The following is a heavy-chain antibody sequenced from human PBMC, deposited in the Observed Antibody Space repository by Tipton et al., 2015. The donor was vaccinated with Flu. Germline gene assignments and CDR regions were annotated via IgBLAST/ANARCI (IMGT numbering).Heavy chain of an antibody. CDR3: GRGPQVPVWHYYDGMDV. J-gene: IGHJ6*02. V-gene: IGHV3-53*01. Sequence: GSLRLSCAASGFTVTSSYMSWVRQAPGKGLEWVSVIYGGGTTDYADSVKGRFTISRDKSKNALYLQMSSLRAEDTAVYYCGRGPQVPVWHYYDGMDVWGQGSTVSVSS. D-gene: IGHD2-2*01. CDR1: GFTVTSSY. CDR2: IYGGGTT.